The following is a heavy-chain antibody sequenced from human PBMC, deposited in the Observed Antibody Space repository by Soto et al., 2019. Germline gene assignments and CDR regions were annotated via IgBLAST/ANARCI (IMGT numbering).Heavy chain of an antibody. CDR1: GFTFSSYS. Sequence: QVQLVESGGGVVQPGRSLRLSCAASGFTFSSYSMHWVRQAPGKWLEWVAVISYDGSNKYYSDSVKGRFTIYRDNSKNTLYQQMNRLRAEDTSVYYCARVGGDDYGDYGEYFDYWGQGTLVTVTS. CDR2: ISYDGSNK. V-gene: IGHV3-30-3*01. J-gene: IGHJ4*02. D-gene: IGHD4-17*01. CDR3: ARVGGDDYGDYGEYFDY.